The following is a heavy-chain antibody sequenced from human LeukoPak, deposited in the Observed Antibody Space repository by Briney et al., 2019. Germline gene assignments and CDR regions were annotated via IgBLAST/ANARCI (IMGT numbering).Heavy chain of an antibody. Sequence: PGGSLRLSCAASGFTFSSYSMNWVRQAPGKGLEWVSSISSSSSYIYYADSVKGRFTISRDNAKNSLYLQMNSLRAEDTAVYYCAREYSSSATASDYWGQGTLVTVSS. CDR3: AREYSSSATASDY. J-gene: IGHJ4*02. D-gene: IGHD6-6*01. V-gene: IGHV3-21*01. CDR1: GFTFSSYS. CDR2: ISSSSSYI.